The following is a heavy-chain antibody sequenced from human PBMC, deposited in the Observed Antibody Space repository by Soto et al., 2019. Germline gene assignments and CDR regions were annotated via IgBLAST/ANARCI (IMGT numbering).Heavy chain of an antibody. D-gene: IGHD3-3*02. Sequence: EVQLVESGGGLVKPGGSLRLSCAASGFTFSSYSMNWVRQAPGKGLEWVSSISSSSSYIYYADSVKGRFTISRDNAKNSLYLEMNSLRAEDTAVYYCASAFLEWLSDRDDDYYGLEVWGRGTTVTFSS. V-gene: IGHV3-21*01. J-gene: IGHJ6*02. CDR3: ASAFLEWLSDRDDDYYGLEV. CDR1: GFTFSSYS. CDR2: ISSSSSYI.